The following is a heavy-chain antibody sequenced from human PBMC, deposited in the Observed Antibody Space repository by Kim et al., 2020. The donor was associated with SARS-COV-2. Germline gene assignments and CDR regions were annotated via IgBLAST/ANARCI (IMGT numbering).Heavy chain of an antibody. CDR3: AKDILSRGSGGYFDY. V-gene: IGHV3-23*01. D-gene: IGHD2-15*01. Sequence: GGSLRLSCAASGFTFSSYAMSWVRQAPGKGLEWVSAISGSGGSTYYADSVKGRFTISRDNSKNTLYLQMNSLRAEDTAVYYCAKDILSRGSGGYFDYWGQGTLVTVSS. CDR1: GFTFSSYA. J-gene: IGHJ4*02. CDR2: ISGSGGST.